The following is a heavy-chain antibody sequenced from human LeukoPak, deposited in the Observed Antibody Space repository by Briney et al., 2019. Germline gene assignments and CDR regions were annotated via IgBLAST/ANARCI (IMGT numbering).Heavy chain of an antibody. CDR3: TREVWGSTFPDY. Sequence: SETLSLTCSVPGYSISSGYFWGWIRQPPGKGPEWIATTHHSGATYYNPSLKSRVTLSVDTSKNQVSLKMTSVTAADTAVYYCTREVWGSTFPDYWGQGTLVTVSS. D-gene: IGHD7-27*01. CDR2: THHSGAT. CDR1: GYSISSGYF. V-gene: IGHV4-38-2*02. J-gene: IGHJ4*02.